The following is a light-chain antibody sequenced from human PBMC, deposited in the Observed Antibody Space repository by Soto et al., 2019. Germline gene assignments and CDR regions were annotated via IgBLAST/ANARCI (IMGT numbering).Light chain of an antibody. J-gene: IGKJ5*01. CDR2: DAS. Sequence: DIVLTQSPGTLSLSPGERATLSCRASQCVSSNYLAWYQQRPGLAPRLLIYDASSRATGIPDGFTGSGSGTDFTLTVNRLEPEDFAVYYCQQYESSPITFGQGTRLEIK. CDR3: QQYESSPIT. V-gene: IGKV3D-20*01. CDR1: QCVSSNY.